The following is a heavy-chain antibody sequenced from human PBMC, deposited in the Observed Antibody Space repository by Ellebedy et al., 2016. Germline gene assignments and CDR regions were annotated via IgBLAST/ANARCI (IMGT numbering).Heavy chain of an antibody. CDR3: ARGSQILQRLDLFDY. CDR1: GFNFNNYD. D-gene: IGHD1-7*01. Sequence: GGSLRLSXAASGFNFNNYDMNWVRQAPGKGLEWVSCITRSSNSIYYTDSVKGRFTISRDNAKNSLYLQMNSLRDEDTAVYYCARGSQILQRLDLFDYWGQGTLITVPS. J-gene: IGHJ4*02. CDR2: ITRSSNSI. V-gene: IGHV3-48*02.